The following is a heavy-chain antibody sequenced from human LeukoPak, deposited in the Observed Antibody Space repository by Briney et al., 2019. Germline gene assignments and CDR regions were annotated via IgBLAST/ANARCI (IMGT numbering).Heavy chain of an antibody. Sequence: GGSLRLSCAASGFTFSSYGMHWVRQAPGKGLEWVAVISYDGSNKYYADSVKGRFTISRDNSKNTLYLQMNSLRAEDTAVYYCANHIVVVPAAPFYLHNWFDPWGQGTLVTVSS. CDR3: ANHIVVVPAAPFYLHNWFDP. CDR2: ISYDGSNK. V-gene: IGHV3-30*18. CDR1: GFTFSSYG. J-gene: IGHJ5*02. D-gene: IGHD2-2*01.